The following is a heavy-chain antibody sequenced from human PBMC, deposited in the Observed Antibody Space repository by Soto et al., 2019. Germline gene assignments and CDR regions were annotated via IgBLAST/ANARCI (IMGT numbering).Heavy chain of an antibody. D-gene: IGHD6-13*01. CDR2: INPSGGST. CDR3: ARVRKSSSSWSYYYYYGMDV. V-gene: IGHV1-46*01. Sequence: ASVKVSCKASGYTFTSYDMHWVRQAPGQGLEWMGIINPSGGSTSYAQKFQGRVTMTRDTSTSTVYMELSSLRSEDTAVYYCARVRKSSSSWSYYYYYGMDVWGQGTTVTVSS. J-gene: IGHJ6*02. CDR1: GYTFTSYD.